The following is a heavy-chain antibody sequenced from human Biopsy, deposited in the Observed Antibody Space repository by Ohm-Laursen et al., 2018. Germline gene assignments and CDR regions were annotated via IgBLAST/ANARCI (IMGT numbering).Heavy chain of an antibody. CDR1: GGTFSNYG. CDR3: ATKLTGYFHH. V-gene: IGHV1-69*06. CDR2: NIPILGTG. Sequence: VSCKAPGGTFSNYGVNWVRQAPGQGLEWLGGNIPILGTGNYAQKFQDRVTVAADTSTSTATMELRSLRSDDTAVYYCATKLTGYFHHWGQGTLVIVSS. D-gene: IGHD3-9*01. J-gene: IGHJ1*01.